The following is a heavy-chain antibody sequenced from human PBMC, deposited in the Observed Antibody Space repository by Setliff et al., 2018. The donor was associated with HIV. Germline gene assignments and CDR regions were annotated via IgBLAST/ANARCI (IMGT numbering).Heavy chain of an antibody. D-gene: IGHD3-22*01. J-gene: IGHJ6*03. V-gene: IGHV4-34*01. CDR3: ARGRSYYDNSGAALYYFYYMDV. Sequence: PSETLSLTCAVYGGSFSGYYWSWIRQPPGKGLEWIGEINHSGSTNYNMSLWSRVTISLDASRNQFSLKLTSVTAADTAIYSCARGRSYYDNSGAALYYFYYMDVWGKGTTVTVS. CDR2: INHSGST. CDR1: GGSFSGYY.